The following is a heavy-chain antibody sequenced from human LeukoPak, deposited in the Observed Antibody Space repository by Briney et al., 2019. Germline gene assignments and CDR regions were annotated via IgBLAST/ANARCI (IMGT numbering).Heavy chain of an antibody. J-gene: IGHJ4*02. CDR2: ISGDGGSR. D-gene: IGHD5-12*01. V-gene: IGHV3-43*02. CDR1: GFTFDDYA. CDR3: AKDSIVATISELDY. Sequence: PGGSLRLSCAASGFTFDDYAMHWVRHAPGKGLEWVSIISGDGGSRYYADSVRARFTISRDNGKNSLYLQMNSLRTEDTALYYCAKDSIVATISELDYWGQGTLVTVSS.